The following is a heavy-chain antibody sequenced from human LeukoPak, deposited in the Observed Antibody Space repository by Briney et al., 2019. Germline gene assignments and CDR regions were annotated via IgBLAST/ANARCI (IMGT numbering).Heavy chain of an antibody. CDR1: GGTFSSYA. V-gene: IGHV1-69*04. CDR2: IIPILGIA. J-gene: IGHJ6*02. Sequence: SVKVSCKASGGTFSSYAISWVRQAPGQGLEWMGRIIPILGIANYAQKFQGRVTITADKSTSTAYKELSSLRSEDTAVYYCATTQVYYYGMDVWGQGTTVTVSS. CDR3: ATTQVYYYGMDV.